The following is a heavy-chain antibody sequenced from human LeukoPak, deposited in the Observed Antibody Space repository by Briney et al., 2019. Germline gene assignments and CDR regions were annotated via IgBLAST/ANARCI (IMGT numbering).Heavy chain of an antibody. CDR2: IFYSGST. D-gene: IGHD3-9*01. Sequence: PSETLSLTCTVSGGSVSSGSYYWSWIRQPPGKGLEWIGYIFYSGSTNYNPSLKSRVTISVDTSKNQFSLKLSSVTAADTAVYYCAATDILTGAPSYWGQGTLVTVSS. CDR3: AATDILTGAPSY. J-gene: IGHJ4*02. V-gene: IGHV4-61*01. CDR1: GGSVSSGSYY.